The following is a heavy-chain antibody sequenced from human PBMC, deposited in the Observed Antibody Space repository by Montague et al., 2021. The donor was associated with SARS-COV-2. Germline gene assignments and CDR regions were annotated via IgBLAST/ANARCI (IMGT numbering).Heavy chain of an antibody. Sequence: SETLSLTCIVSGSSVRSYYWSWIRQPPGKGLEWIGYIYASGSTNYNPSLKSRVTISVDTSKNQFSLKLSSVTAADTAVYYCARENTVTTFGGPYYIDSWGQGTLVTVSA. V-gene: IGHV4-59*02. J-gene: IGHJ4*02. CDR3: ARENTVTTFGGPYYIDS. CDR1: GSSVRSYY. D-gene: IGHD4-17*01. CDR2: IYASGST.